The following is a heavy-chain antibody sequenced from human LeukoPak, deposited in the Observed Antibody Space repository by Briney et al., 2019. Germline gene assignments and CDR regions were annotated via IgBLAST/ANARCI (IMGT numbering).Heavy chain of an antibody. CDR2: ISAYNGNT. J-gene: IGHJ4*02. D-gene: IGHD3-3*01. Sequence: GASVKVSCKASGYTFTSYGISWVRQAPGQGLEWMGWISAYNGNTNYAQKLQGRVTMTTDTSTSTAYLELRSLRSDDTTVYYCARDVRSYYDLRSGFTFGRLFDYWGQGTLVTVSS. CDR3: ARDVRSYYDLRSGFTFGRLFDY. V-gene: IGHV1-18*01. CDR1: GYTFTSYG.